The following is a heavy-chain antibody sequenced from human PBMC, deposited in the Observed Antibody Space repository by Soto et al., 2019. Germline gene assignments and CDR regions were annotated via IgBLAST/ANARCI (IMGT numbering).Heavy chain of an antibody. CDR3: TTGPLISGDY. CDR1: GFTFGSYA. D-gene: IGHD1-1*01. J-gene: IGHJ4*02. CDR2: ITSSGDST. V-gene: IGHV3-23*01. Sequence: RLSCAASGFTFGSYAMSWVRQAPGKGLEWVSAITSSGDSTYFADSVKGRFTISRDNSKNTLYLQLNSLRAEDTAIYYCTTGPLISGDYWSQGTLVTVSS.